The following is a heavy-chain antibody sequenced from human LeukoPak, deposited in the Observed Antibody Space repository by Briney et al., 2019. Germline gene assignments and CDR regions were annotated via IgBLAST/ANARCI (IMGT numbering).Heavy chain of an antibody. CDR3: ARAVHYYDSSGYYYFDY. V-gene: IGHV4-59*08. D-gene: IGHD3-22*01. J-gene: IGHJ4*02. CDR2: IYYSGST. CDR1: GGSISSYY. Sequence: SETLSLTCTVSGGSISSYYWSWIRQPPGKGLEWIGYIYYSGSTYYNPSLRSRVTISVDTSQNQFSLKVNTVTAADTAVYYCARAVHYYDSSGYYYFDYWGQGTPVTVSS.